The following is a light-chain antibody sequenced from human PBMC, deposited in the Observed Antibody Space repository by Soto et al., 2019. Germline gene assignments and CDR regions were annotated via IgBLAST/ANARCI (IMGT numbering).Light chain of an antibody. CDR1: QSISSF. J-gene: IGKJ1*01. V-gene: IGKV1-39*01. CDR3: HQTDTIPET. Sequence: DIQMTQSPSSLSESVGDGVTITCRASQSISSFLNWYQQKPGKAPKLLIYAASTLQTGVPSRFSGSGSGTDFTLTISNLQPEDFATYYCHQTDTIPETFGQGTKVEIK. CDR2: AAS.